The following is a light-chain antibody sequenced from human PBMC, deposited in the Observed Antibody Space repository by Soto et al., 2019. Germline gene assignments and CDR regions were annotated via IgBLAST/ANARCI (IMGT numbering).Light chain of an antibody. J-gene: IGKJ5*01. CDR1: QSVSSY. CDR3: QQRSKWPIT. CDR2: DAS. V-gene: IGKV3-11*01. Sequence: EIVLTQSPATLSFSPGERATLSCRASQSVSSYLAWYQQKPGQAPRLLIYDASNRATGIPARFSGSGSGTDFTLTISSLEPEDFAVYYCQQRSKWPITFGQGTRLEI.